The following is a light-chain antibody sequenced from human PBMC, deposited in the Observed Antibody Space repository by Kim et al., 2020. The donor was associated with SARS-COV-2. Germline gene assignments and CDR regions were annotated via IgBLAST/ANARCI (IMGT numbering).Light chain of an antibody. Sequence: SATITCKSRQRILYSSKDKNFLGWYQQKAGQPPKLLIYWASTRESGVTDRFIGSGSETLFTLTIHSLQAEDVAVYDCQQYYSSPYTLGQGTKLEI. CDR3: QQYYSSPYT. V-gene: IGKV4-1*01. CDR1: QRILYSSKDKNF. CDR2: WAS. J-gene: IGKJ2*01.